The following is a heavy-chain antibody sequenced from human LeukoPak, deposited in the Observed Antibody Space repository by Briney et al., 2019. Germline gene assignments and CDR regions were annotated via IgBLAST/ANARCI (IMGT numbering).Heavy chain of an antibody. D-gene: IGHD6-6*01. CDR2: IYPADSDT. J-gene: IGHJ5*02. Sequence: GASLQISWKGSGSRFTSYWIGWVRQMPGKGLEWMGFIYPADSDTTYSPSLQGQVTISADKSISTASLQWSSLKASDTAMYYCARREGGSSETWFDPWGQGTLVTVSS. V-gene: IGHV5-51*01. CDR3: ARREGGSSETWFDP. CDR1: GSRFTSYW.